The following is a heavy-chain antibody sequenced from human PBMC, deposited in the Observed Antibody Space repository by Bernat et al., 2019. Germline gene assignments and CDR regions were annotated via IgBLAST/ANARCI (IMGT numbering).Heavy chain of an antibody. CDR1: GFTFSGYA. Sequence: VQLVESGGGLVQPGGSLRLSCVASGFTFSGYAMHWVRQSPVKGLEWVALRWDDGNNKYYADSVKGRFTISRDNSKNTLYLQMNSLRAEDTAVYYCAKDRDVGVYYFDYWGQGTLVTVSS. CDR2: RWDDGNNK. D-gene: IGHD2-8*01. J-gene: IGHJ4*02. V-gene: IGHV3-30*02. CDR3: AKDRDVGVYYFDY.